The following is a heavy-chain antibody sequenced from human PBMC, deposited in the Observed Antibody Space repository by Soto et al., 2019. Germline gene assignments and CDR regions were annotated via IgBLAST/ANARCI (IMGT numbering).Heavy chain of an antibody. CDR1: GFTFSSYA. CDR2: ISYDGSNK. J-gene: IGHJ6*02. Sequence: QVQLVESGGGVVQPGRSLRLSCAASGFTFSSYAMHWVHQAPGKGLEWVVVISYDGSNKYYADSVKGRFTISRDNSKNTLYLQMNSLRAEDTAVYYCARGSGMDVWGQGTTVTVSS. V-gene: IGHV3-30-3*01. CDR3: ARGSGMDV.